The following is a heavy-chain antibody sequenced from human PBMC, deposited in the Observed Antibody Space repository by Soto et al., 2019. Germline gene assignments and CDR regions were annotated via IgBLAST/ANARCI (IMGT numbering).Heavy chain of an antibody. CDR1: GGTFSSYA. CDR2: IIPIFGTA. V-gene: IGHV1-69*12. Sequence: QVQLVQSGAVVKKPGSSVKVSCKASGGTFSSYAISWVRQAPGQGLEWMGGIIPIFGTANYAQKFQGRVTITADESTSTAYMELSSLRSEDTAVYYCARDCPLEGSGGIGMDVWGQGTTVTVSS. D-gene: IGHD1-1*01. J-gene: IGHJ6*02. CDR3: ARDCPLEGSGGIGMDV.